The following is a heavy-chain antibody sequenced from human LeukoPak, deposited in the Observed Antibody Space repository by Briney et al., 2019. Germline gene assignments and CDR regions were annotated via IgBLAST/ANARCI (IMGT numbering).Heavy chain of an antibody. J-gene: IGHJ4*02. CDR3: ARVPRKHKAVAGQGN. CDR2: IYSGGST. Sequence: PGGSLRLSCAASGFTVSSNYMSWVRQAPGKGLEWVSVIYSGGSTYYTDSVKGRFTISRDNSKNTLSLQMNSLRAEDTAVYYCARVPRKHKAVAGQGNWGQGTLVTVSA. D-gene: IGHD6-19*01. V-gene: IGHV3-53*01. CDR1: GFTVSSNY.